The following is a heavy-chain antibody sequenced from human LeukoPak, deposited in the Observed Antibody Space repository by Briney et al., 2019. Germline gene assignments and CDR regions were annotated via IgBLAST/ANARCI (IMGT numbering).Heavy chain of an antibody. CDR1: GYTFTSYD. CDR3: ARGGGSYNWFDP. J-gene: IGHJ5*02. D-gene: IGHD3-16*02. V-gene: IGHV1-8*01. Sequence: ASVKVSCKASGYTFTSYDVNWVRQATGQGLEWMGWRNPNTGKAAHAQKFQGRITMTRDTSTSTAYMELSSLRSEDTAIYYCARGGGSYNWFDPWGQGTLVTVSS. CDR2: RNPNTGKA.